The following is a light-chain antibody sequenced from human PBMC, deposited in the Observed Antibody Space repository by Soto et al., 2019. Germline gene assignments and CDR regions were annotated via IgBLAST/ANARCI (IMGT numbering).Light chain of an antibody. CDR1: QGISSY. V-gene: IGKV1-8*01. CDR2: AAS. Sequence: AIRMTQSPKSLSASTGDRVTITCRASQGISSYLAWYQQKPGKAPKLLIYAASTLQSGVPSRFSGSGSGTDFTLTISCLQSEDFATYYCQQYYSYPLWTFGQGTKVDIK. CDR3: QQYYSYPLWT. J-gene: IGKJ1*01.